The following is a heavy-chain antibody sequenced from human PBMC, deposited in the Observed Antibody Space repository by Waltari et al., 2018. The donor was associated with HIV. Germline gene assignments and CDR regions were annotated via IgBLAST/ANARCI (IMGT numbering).Heavy chain of an antibody. CDR2: NDHRGET. J-gene: IGHJ4*02. CDR3: ARGLGSRPFFRAYEP. D-gene: IGHD2-21*01. V-gene: IGHV4-34*01. Sequence: VQLRQWGAGLLKPSETLSLTCAVYGASFNDYFWAWFRRSPEKGLEWIGENDHRGETNYNPSFKSRVVISVDMSKNQFSLNLKSVTAADTAVYYCARGLGSRPFFRAYEPWGQGTLVTVSS. CDR1: GASFNDYF.